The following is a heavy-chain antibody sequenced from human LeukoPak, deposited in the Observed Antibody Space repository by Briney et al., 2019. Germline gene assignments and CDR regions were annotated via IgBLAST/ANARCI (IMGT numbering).Heavy chain of an antibody. CDR2: ISYDGSNK. J-gene: IGHJ6*02. D-gene: IGHD6-6*01. CDR1: GFTFSGYA. Sequence: PGRSLRLSCAASGFTFSGYAMHWVRQAPGKGLEWVAVISYDGSNKYYADSVKGRFTISRDNSRNTLYLQMNSLRAEDTAVYYCASPRFSIASRPNYYYYGMDVWGQGTTVTVSS. CDR3: ASPRFSIASRPNYYYYGMDV. V-gene: IGHV3-30-3*01.